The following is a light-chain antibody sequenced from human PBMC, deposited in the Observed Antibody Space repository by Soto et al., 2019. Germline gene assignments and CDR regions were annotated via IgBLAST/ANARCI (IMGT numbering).Light chain of an antibody. CDR2: GAS. J-gene: IGKJ4*01. V-gene: IGKV3-20*01. CDR3: SQYGNSPLT. Sequence: EIVLTQSPGTLSLSPGERATLSCRASQSVSYSFLAWYQQKPGQAPRLLIYGASSRATGIPDRFSGSGSGTDFIFTISRLEPEDFAVYYCSQYGNSPLTFGGGTTVEIK. CDR1: QSVSYSF.